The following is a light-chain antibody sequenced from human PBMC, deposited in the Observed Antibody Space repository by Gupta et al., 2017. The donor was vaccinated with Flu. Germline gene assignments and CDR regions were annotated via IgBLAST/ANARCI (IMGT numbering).Light chain of an antibody. V-gene: IGKV3-11*01. CDR1: QSFSSY. Sequence: ELVLSQSPATLSLSPGERATLSCRASQSFSSYLAWYQQKPGQAPRLLIYDASNRATGIPARFSGSGSGTDFTLTISSLEPEDFAVDYCQQRSNWPPYSFGQGTKLEIK. CDR3: QQRSNWPPYS. CDR2: DAS. J-gene: IGKJ2*03.